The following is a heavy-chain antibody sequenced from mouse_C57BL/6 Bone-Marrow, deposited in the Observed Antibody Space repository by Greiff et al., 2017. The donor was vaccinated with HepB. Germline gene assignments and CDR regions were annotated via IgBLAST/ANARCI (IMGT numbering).Heavy chain of an antibody. J-gene: IGHJ3*01. CDR3: ARLLRGSFAY. V-gene: IGHV1-82*01. CDR1: GYAFSSSW. CDR2: IYPGDGDT. D-gene: IGHD1-1*01. Sequence: VQLQQSGPELVKPGASVKISCKASGYAFSSSWMNWVKQRPGKGLEWIGRIYPGDGDTNYNGKFKGKATLTADKSSSTAYMQLSSLTSEDSAVYFGARLLRGSFAYWGQGTLVSVSA.